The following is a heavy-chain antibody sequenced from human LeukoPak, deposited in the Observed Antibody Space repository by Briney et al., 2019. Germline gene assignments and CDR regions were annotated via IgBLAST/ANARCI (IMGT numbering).Heavy chain of an antibody. V-gene: IGHV4-39*02. CDR3: ARDLQLWTTRDTRGGAQVGY. CDR2: IYYSGST. CDR1: GGSISSSSYY. J-gene: IGHJ4*02. D-gene: IGHD5-18*01. Sequence: NPSETLSLTCTVSGGSISSSSYYWGWIRQPPGKGLEWIGSIYYSGSTYYNPSLKSRVTISVDTSKNQFSLKLSSVTAADTAVYYCARDLQLWTTRDTRGGAQVGYWGQGTLVTVSS.